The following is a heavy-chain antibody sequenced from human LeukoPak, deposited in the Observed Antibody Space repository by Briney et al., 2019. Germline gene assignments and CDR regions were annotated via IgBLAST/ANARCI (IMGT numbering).Heavy chain of an antibody. D-gene: IGHD3-22*01. CDR1: GFTFDDYA. J-gene: IGHJ3*02. CDR2: INWNGGST. Sequence: TGGSLRLSCAASGFTFDDYAMHWVRQAPGKGLEWVSGINWNGGSTGYADSVKGRFTISRDNAKNSLYLQMNSLRAEDTALYYCARIDTYYYDSSGYYSAFDIWGQGTIVTVSS. CDR3: ARIDTYYYDSSGYYSAFDI. V-gene: IGHV3-20*04.